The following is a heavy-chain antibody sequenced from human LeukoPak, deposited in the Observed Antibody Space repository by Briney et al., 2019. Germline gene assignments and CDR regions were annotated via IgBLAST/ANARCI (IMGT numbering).Heavy chain of an antibody. Sequence: SETLSLTCAVYGGSFSGYYWSWIRQPPGKGLEWIGEINHSGSTNYNPSLKSRVTISVDTSKNQFSLKLSSVTAADTAVYYCARVGGAAAGTAQVASWFDPWGQGTLVTVSS. CDR1: GGSFSGYY. V-gene: IGHV4-34*01. CDR2: INHSGST. D-gene: IGHD6-13*01. J-gene: IGHJ5*02. CDR3: ARVGGAAAGTAQVASWFDP.